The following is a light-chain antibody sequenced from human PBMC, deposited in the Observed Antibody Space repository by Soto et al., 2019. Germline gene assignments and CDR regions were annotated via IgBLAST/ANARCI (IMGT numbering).Light chain of an antibody. Sequence: IVLTQSPDTLSLSPGERATLSCRASQSVSSTYLAWYQQKPGQAPRLLMYGASSRATGIPDRFSGSGSGTDFTLTISRLEPEDFAVYYCQQYGGSPLFTFGPGTKVDIK. CDR1: QSVSSTY. V-gene: IGKV3-20*01. CDR2: GAS. J-gene: IGKJ3*01. CDR3: QQYGGSPLFT.